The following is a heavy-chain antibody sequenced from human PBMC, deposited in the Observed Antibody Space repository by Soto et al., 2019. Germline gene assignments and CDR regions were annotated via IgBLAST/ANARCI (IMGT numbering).Heavy chain of an antibody. D-gene: IGHD2-15*01. V-gene: IGHV1-3*01. J-gene: IGHJ5*02. Sequence: QVQLVQAGAEVKKPGASVKVSCKASGYTFTSYAMHWVRQAPGQRLEWMGWINAGNGNTKYSQKFQGRVTITRDTSASTAYMELSSLRSEDTAVYYCAGEADGRVVVAANNWFDTWGQGTLVTVSS. CDR3: AGEADGRVVVAANNWFDT. CDR1: GYTFTSYA. CDR2: INAGNGNT.